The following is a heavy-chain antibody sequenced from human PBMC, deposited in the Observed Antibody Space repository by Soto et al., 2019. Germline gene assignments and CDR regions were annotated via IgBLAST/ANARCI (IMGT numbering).Heavy chain of an antibody. J-gene: IGHJ2*01. V-gene: IGHV3-30-3*01. Sequence: QVQLVESGGGVVQPGRSLRLSCAASGFTFSNYAMHWVRQAPGKGLEWVADVAYDGSNKYYADFVKGRFTISRDNSNNTLYLQFNSLRAEDTAVYYCARSGSGGEAWYLDLWGRGTLVTVSS. CDR1: GFTFSNYA. CDR3: ARSGSGGEAWYLDL. CDR2: VAYDGSNK. D-gene: IGHD2-21*01.